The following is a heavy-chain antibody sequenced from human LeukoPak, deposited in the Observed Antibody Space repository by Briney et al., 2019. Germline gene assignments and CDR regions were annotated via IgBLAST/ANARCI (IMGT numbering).Heavy chain of an antibody. V-gene: IGHV1-2*02. Sequence: ASVKVSCKASGYIFTDYYIYWVRQAPGQGPEWMGWINPNSGGTNYAQKFQGRVTMTRDTSISTAYMELSRLRSDDTAVYYCARDREGYYDILTGYYGVGAFDIWGQGTMVTVSS. J-gene: IGHJ3*02. D-gene: IGHD3-9*01. CDR3: ARDREGYYDILTGYYGVGAFDI. CDR2: INPNSGGT. CDR1: GYIFTDYY.